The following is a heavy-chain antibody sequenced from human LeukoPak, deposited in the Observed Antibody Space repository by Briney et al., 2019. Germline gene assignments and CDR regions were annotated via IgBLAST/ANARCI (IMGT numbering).Heavy chain of an antibody. Sequence: GGSLRLSCAASGFTFSTYDMHWVRQAPGKGLEWVAFIRYDANIEYYADSVKGRFTISRDNSKNTLFLQMNSLRAVDTAVYYCAKGGSSSWDYFDYWGQGTLVTVSS. CDR2: IRYDANIE. CDR1: GFTFSTYD. J-gene: IGHJ4*02. D-gene: IGHD6-13*01. CDR3: AKGGSSSWDYFDY. V-gene: IGHV3-30*02.